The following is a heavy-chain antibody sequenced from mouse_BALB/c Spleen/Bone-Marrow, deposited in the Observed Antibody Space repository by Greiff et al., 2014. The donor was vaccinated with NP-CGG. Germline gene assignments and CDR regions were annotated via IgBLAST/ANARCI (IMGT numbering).Heavy chain of an antibody. D-gene: IGHD1-1*01. CDR3: TRDYDWVPDY. CDR2: IYPGSGST. CDR1: GYTFTSYW. V-gene: IGHV1S22*01. Sequence: LQQSGSELVRPGASVKLSCKASGYTFTSYWMHWVKQRPGQGLEWIGDIYPGSGSTNYDEKFKSKATLTVDTSSSTAYMQLSSLTSEDSAVYYCTRDYDWVPDYWGQDTTLTVSS. J-gene: IGHJ2*01.